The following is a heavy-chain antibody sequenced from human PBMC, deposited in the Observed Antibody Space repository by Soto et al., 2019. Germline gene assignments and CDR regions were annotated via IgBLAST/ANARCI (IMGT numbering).Heavy chain of an antibody. CDR2: IIRPLDTT. CDR1: GGNFRNAI. D-gene: IGHD5-12*01. Sequence: SVMVTCKPSGGNFRNAIITWVRQAAGQGLEWMGRIIRPLDTTDYAQKIQGRGTITADKSTGTAYMELISLRSEDTAVYYFVSDSPIGSTFSGYDGIDYLGQGTLVTVSS. V-gene: IGHV1-69*08. CDR3: VSDSPIGSTFSGYDGIDY. J-gene: IGHJ4*02.